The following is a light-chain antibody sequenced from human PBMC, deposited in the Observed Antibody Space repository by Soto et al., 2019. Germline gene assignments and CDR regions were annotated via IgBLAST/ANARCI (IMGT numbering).Light chain of an antibody. CDR2: DAS. Sequence: EIVLTQSPATLSLSPVERATLSCMASQSVNSYLAWYQQKPGQAPRLLIYDASTRATGIPARFSGSGSGTDFTLTISSLEPEDFAVYYCQQRINWPLTFGGGTKVDIK. CDR3: QQRINWPLT. J-gene: IGKJ4*01. V-gene: IGKV3-11*01. CDR1: QSVNSY.